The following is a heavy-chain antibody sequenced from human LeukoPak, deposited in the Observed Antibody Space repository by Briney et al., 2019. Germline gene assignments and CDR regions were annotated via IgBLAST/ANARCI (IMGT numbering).Heavy chain of an antibody. J-gene: IGHJ5*02. CDR1: GYTFTSYD. CDR3: ARAPLRYGGNSDWFDP. V-gene: IGHV1-8*03. CDR2: MNPNSGNT. D-gene: IGHD4-23*01. Sequence: ASVKVSCKASGYTFTSYDINWVRQATGQGLEWMGWMNPNSGNTGYAQKFQGRVTITRNTSISTAYMELSRLRSDDTAVYYCARAPLRYGGNSDWFDPWGQGTLVTVSS.